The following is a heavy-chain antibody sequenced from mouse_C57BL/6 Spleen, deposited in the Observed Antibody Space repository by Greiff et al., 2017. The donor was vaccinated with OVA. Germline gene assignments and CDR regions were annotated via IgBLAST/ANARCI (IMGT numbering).Heavy chain of an antibody. Sequence: VQLQQPGTELVKPGASVKLSCKASGYTFTSYWMHWVKQRPGQGLEWIGNINPSNGGTNYNEKVKGKATLTVDKSSSTAYMQLSSLTSEDSAVYYCARGREYGYDVGFAYWGQGTLVTVSA. CDR2: INPSNGGT. D-gene: IGHD2-2*01. J-gene: IGHJ3*01. CDR1: GYTFTSYW. V-gene: IGHV1-53*01. CDR3: ARGREYGYDVGFAY.